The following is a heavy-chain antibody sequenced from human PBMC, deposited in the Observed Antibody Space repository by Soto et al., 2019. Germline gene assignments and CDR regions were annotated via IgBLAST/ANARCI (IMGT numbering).Heavy chain of an antibody. CDR2: IYHSGST. D-gene: IGHD3-16*02. V-gene: IGHV4-38-2*01. CDR1: ITNIYY. J-gene: IGHJ3*02. CDR3: ARGRLNYDYVWGSYRYHDAFDI. Sequence: SETLSLTCAVSITNIYYFGWIRQPPGKGLEWIGSIYHSGSTYYNPSLKSRVTISVDTSKNQFSLKLSSVTAADTAVYYCARGRLNYDYVWGSYRYHDAFDIWGQGTMVTVSS.